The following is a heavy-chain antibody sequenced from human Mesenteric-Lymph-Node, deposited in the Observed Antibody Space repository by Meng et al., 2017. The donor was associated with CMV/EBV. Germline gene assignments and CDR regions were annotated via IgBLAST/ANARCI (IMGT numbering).Heavy chain of an antibody. Sequence: GESLKISCAASGFTFSSYWMSWVRQAPGKGLEWVANIKQDGSEKYYVDSVKGRFTISRDNSKNTLYLQMNSLRAEDTAVYYCARGRSEDCSSASCYQTPQWFFDHWGQGTLVTVSS. CDR3: ARGRSEDCSSASCYQTPQWFFDH. CDR1: GFTFSSYW. V-gene: IGHV3-7*03. D-gene: IGHD2-2*01. J-gene: IGHJ4*02. CDR2: IKQDGSEK.